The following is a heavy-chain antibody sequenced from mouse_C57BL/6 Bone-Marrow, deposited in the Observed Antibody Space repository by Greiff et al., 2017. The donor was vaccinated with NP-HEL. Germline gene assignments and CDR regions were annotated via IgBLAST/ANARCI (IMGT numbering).Heavy chain of an antibody. CDR3: ARYTLYYSPYCYAMDY. D-gene: IGHD2-12*01. J-gene: IGHJ4*01. CDR1: GYTFTSYW. Sequence: VQLQQPGTELVKPGASVKLSCKASGYTFTSYWMHWVKQRPGQGLEWIGNINPSNGGTNYNEKFKSKATLTVDKSSSTAYMQLSSLTSEDSAVYYCARYTLYYSPYCYAMDYWGQGTSVTVSS. CDR2: INPSNGGT. V-gene: IGHV1-53*01.